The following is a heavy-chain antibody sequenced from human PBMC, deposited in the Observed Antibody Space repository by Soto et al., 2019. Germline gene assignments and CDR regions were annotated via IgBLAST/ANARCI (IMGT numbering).Heavy chain of an antibody. J-gene: IGHJ5*02. CDR2: IYYSGST. Sequence: PSETLSLTCTVSGGSISSSSYYWGWIRQPPGKGLEWIGSIYYSGSTYYNPSLKSRVTISVDTSKNQFSLKLSPVTAADTAVYYCARQMGAARPEGWFDPWGQGTLVTVSS. CDR3: ARQMGAARPEGWFDP. D-gene: IGHD6-6*01. CDR1: GGSISSSSYY. V-gene: IGHV4-39*01.